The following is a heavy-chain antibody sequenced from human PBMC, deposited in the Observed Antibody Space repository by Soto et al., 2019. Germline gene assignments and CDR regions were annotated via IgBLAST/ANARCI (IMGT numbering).Heavy chain of an antibody. CDR1: GFTFSNYY. Sequence: EVQLVESGGGLVQPGGSLRLSCAASGFTFSNYYMDWVRQAPGKGLEWVGRIRNRANSYTTEYAASVRGRFTVSRDDSENSLYLQMGSLKAEDTGVYYCVRVQISSVPYKSPDYWGQGTLVTVSS. CDR3: VRVQISSVPYKSPDY. CDR2: IRNRANSYTT. J-gene: IGHJ4*02. V-gene: IGHV3-72*01. D-gene: IGHD6-19*01.